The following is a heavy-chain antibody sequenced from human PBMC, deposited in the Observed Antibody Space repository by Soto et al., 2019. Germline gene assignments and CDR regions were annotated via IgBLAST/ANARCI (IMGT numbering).Heavy chain of an antibody. D-gene: IGHD6-13*01. CDR2: ISSSGRYA. J-gene: IGHJ4*02. V-gene: IGHV3-11*05. CDR3: ARREASSWNLDY. Sequence: HVQLVESGGGLVKPGGSLKLSCAASEFTFSDYYMSCVRQAPGKGLEWISHISSSGRYANYADAVKDRFIISRDNVKESLYLQMNNLRVEDTAKYYCARREASSWNLDYWGQGILVTVSS. CDR1: EFTFSDYY.